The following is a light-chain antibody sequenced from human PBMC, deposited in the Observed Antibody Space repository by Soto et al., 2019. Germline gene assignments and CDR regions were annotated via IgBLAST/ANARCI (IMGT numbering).Light chain of an antibody. J-gene: IGLJ1*01. CDR2: EVS. CDR3: SSYAGSNNFV. V-gene: IGLV2-8*01. CDR1: SSDIGAYIY. Sequence: QSVLTQPPSASGSPGQSVTISCTGTSSDIGAYIYVSWYQQHPGKAPKLMISEVSRRPSGVTERFSGSKSGNTASLTVSGLQADDEAHYYCSSYAGSNNFVFGTGTKVTVL.